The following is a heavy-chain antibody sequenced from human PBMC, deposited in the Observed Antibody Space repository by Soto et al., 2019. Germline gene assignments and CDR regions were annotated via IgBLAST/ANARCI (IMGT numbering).Heavy chain of an antibody. CDR2: IWYDGSNK. D-gene: IGHD5-18*01. J-gene: IGHJ4*02. CDR1: GFTFSSYG. Sequence: PGGSLRLSCAASGFTFSSYGMHWVRQAPGRGLEWVAVIWYDGSNKYYADFVKGRFTISRDNSKNTLYLQMNSLRAEDTAVYYCARDRDTAMGYWGQGTLVTVSS. CDR3: ARDRDTAMGY. V-gene: IGHV3-33*01.